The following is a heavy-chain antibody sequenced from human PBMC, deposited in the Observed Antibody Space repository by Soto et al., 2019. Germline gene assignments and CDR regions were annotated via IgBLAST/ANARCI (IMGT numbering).Heavy chain of an antibody. Sequence: TSATLSLTCTVSGPSISSSSYYWGWIRQPPGKGLEWIGSIYYSGSTYYNPSLKSRVTISVDTSKNQFSLKLSSVTAADTAVYYCACIFSGGYGYGFYYYGMDVWGQGTTVT. CDR1: GPSISSSSYY. D-gene: IGHD5-18*01. CDR2: IYYSGST. V-gene: IGHV4-39*01. J-gene: IGHJ6*02. CDR3: ACIFSGGYGYGFYYYGMDV.